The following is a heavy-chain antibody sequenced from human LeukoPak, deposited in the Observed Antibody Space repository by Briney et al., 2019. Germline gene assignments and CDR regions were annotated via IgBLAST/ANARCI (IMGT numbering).Heavy chain of an antibody. CDR1: GYTXNRYG. J-gene: IGHJ1*01. D-gene: IGHD6-13*01. V-gene: IGHV1-18*01. CDR2: ISAYNGNT. CDR3: ARGHSTSWPEYFQH. Sequence: ASVKVSCKASGYTXNRYGISWVRQAPGQGLEWMGWISAYNGNTKNAQNLQGRVTMTTDTSTSTVYLELRSLRSDDTAVYYCARGHSTSWPEYFQHWGQGTLVTVSS.